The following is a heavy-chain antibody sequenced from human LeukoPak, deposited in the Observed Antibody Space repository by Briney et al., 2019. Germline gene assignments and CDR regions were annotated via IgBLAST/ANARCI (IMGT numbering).Heavy chain of an antibody. J-gene: IGHJ6*03. Sequence: SETLSLTCTVSGGSISSSSYYWGWIRQPPGKGLEWIGSIYYSGSTYYNPSLKSRVTISVDTSKNQFSLKLSSVTAADTAMYYCARHKGIAARLYYYYYMDVWGKGTTVTVSS. D-gene: IGHD6-6*01. CDR2: IYYSGST. CDR1: GGSISSSSYY. CDR3: ARHKGIAARLYYYYYMDV. V-gene: IGHV4-39*01.